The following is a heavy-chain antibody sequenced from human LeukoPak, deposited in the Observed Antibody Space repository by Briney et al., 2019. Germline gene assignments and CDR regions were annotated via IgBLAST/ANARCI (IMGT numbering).Heavy chain of an antibody. CDR3: ARDIDRVFNWFDP. V-gene: IGHV3-48*01. D-gene: IGHD6-13*01. CDR1: GFAFSRYS. CDR2: ISSNSNTI. J-gene: IGHJ5*02. Sequence: GGSLRLSCADSGFAFSRYSMNWARQAPGKGLEWVSYISSNSNTIYYADSVKGRFTISRDNGKNSLYLQTNSLRAEDTAVYYCARDIDRVFNWFDPWGQGTLVAVSS.